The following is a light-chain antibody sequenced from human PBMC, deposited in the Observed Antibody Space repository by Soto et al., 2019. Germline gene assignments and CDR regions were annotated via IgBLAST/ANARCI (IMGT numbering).Light chain of an antibody. V-gene: IGKV1-9*01. Sequence: DIQLTQSPSFLSASVRDRVTITCRASQDITNYLAWYQQKPGKAPKLLIFAASSLQSGVPSRFSGSGSGTEFTLTISSLQSEDIGVYYCHQYNTWPRTFGQGTKVEIK. CDR3: HQYNTWPRT. CDR2: AAS. CDR1: QDITNY. J-gene: IGKJ1*01.